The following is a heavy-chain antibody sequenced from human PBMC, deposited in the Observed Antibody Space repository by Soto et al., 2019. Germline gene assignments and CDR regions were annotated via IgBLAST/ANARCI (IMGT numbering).Heavy chain of an antibody. Sequence: EVQLVESGGGLVQPGGSLRLSCAASGFTFSSYNMNWVRQAPGKGLEWISYIRSNSDTINYADSVKGRFTISRDNAKNSLYPQMNSLRAEDTAVYYCARRYGDYIPAFDIWGQGTMVTVSS. V-gene: IGHV3-48*01. D-gene: IGHD4-17*01. J-gene: IGHJ3*02. CDR2: IRSNSDTI. CDR3: ARRYGDYIPAFDI. CDR1: GFTFSSYN.